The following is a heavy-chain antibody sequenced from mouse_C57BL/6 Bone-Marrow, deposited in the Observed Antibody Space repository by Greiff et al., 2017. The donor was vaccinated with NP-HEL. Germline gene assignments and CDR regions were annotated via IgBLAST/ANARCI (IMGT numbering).Heavy chain of an antibody. CDR2: IDPSDSYT. V-gene: IGHV1-50*01. CDR1: GYTFTSYW. J-gene: IGHJ3*01. CDR3: ARTEAWFAY. Sequence: VQLQQPGAELVKPGASVKLSCKASGYTFTSYWMQWVKQRPGQGLEWIGEIDPSDSYTNYNQKFKGKATLTVDTSSSTAYMQLSSLTSEDSAVYYCARTEAWFAYWGQGTLVTVSA.